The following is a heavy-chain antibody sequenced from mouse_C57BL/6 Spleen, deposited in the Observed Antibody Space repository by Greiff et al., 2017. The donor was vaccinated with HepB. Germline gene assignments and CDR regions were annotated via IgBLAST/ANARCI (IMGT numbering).Heavy chain of an antibody. V-gene: IGHV10-1*01. Sequence: GGGLVQPKGSLKLSCAASGFSFNTYAMNWVRQAPGKGLEWVARIRSKSNNYATYYADSVKDRFTISRDDSESMLYLQMNNLKTEDTAMYYCVREDSNYLYFDYWGQGTTLTVSS. CDR3: VREDSNYLYFDY. J-gene: IGHJ2*01. CDR1: GFSFNTYA. D-gene: IGHD2-5*01. CDR2: IRSKSNNYAT.